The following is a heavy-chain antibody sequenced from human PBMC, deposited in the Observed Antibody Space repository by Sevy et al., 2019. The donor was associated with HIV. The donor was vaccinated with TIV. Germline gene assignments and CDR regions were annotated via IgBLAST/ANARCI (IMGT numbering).Heavy chain of an antibody. CDR3: AREFRGSSRFFDY. J-gene: IGHJ4*02. V-gene: IGHV5-51*01. Sequence: GESLKISCKGSGYSFTSYWIGWVRQMPGKGLEWMGLIYPRDSDTRYSPSFQGQVTISADKSISTAYLQWGSLKASDTAMYYCAREFRGSSRFFDYWGQGTLVTVSS. D-gene: IGHD6-6*01. CDR1: GYSFTSYW. CDR2: IYPRDSDT.